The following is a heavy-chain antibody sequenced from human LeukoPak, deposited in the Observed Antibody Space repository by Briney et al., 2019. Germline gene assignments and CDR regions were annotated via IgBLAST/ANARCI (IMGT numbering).Heavy chain of an antibody. J-gene: IGHJ4*02. D-gene: IGHD3-22*01. CDR1: GGSFSGYY. CDR2: INHSGST. V-gene: IGHV4-34*01. Sequence: SETLSLTCAVYGGSFSGYYWSWIRQPPGKGLEWIGEINHSGSTTYNPSLKSRVTISVDTSKNQFSLKLSSVTAADTAVYYCARADTYYYDSPLDYWGQGTLVTVSS. CDR3: ARADTYYYDSPLDY.